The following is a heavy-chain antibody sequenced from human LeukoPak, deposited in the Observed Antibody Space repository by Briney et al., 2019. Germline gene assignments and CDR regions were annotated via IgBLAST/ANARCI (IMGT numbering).Heavy chain of an antibody. J-gene: IGHJ4*02. V-gene: IGHV5-51*01. CDR2: IFPGDSDT. CDR1: GYTFTSNW. D-gene: IGHD5-18*01. CDR3: TRRGGTAMATDY. Sequence: GESLKISCKGSGYTFTSNWIGWVRQMPGKGLELMGIIFPGDSDTRYSPSFEGQVTISADESTSTVFLQWSSLQASDTGMYYCTRRGGTAMATDYWGQGTLVTVSS.